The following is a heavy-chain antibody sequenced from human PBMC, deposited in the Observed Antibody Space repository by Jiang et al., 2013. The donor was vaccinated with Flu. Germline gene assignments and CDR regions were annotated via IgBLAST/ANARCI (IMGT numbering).Heavy chain of an antibody. CDR2: ILYDGSYK. J-gene: IGHJ1*01. V-gene: IGHV3-30*02. D-gene: IGHD6-13*01. Sequence: GGSLTTLLCSVWIHLQYLGMHWVRQAPGKGLEWVALILYDGSYKYYADSVKGRFTISRDNSKNTLYLQMSSLRAEDRAVYYCATDTQHRVLQQWGQGTLVIVTS. CDR3: ATDTQHRVLQQ. CDR1: IHLQYLG.